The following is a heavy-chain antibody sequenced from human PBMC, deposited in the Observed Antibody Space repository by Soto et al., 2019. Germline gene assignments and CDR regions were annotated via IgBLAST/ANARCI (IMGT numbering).Heavy chain of an antibody. V-gene: IGHV1-2*04. CDR3: ARGDSTDCSNGVCSLLYNHEMGG. J-gene: IGHJ1*01. Sequence: ASVKVSCKASGYSFTDYHIHWVRQAPGQGLEWLGRINPKSGGTSTAQKFQGWVTMTTDTSISTASMELTRLTSDDTAIYYCARGDSTDCSNGVCSLLYNHEMGGWG. CDR1: GYSFTDYH. CDR2: INPKSGGT. D-gene: IGHD2-8*01.